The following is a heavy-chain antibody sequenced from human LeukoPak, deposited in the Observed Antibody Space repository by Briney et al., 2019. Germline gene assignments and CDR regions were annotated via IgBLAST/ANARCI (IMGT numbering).Heavy chain of an antibody. J-gene: IGHJ3*02. D-gene: IGHD4-17*01. CDR3: ATGDDYGDSRGAFDI. Sequence: SETLSLTCTVSGGSISDYSWTWIRQPPGKGLEWIGNISYIGSTNYSPSLKSQVPISIDTPKSQFSLKLSSVTAADTAAYYCATGDDYGDSRGAFDIWGQGTMVTVSS. CDR2: ISYIGST. V-gene: IGHV4-59*01. CDR1: GGSISDYS.